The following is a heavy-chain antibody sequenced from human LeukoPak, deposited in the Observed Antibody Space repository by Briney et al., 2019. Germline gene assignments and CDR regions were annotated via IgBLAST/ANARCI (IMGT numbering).Heavy chain of an antibody. CDR1: GFTFSSYA. Sequence: GGSLRLSCAASGFTFSSYAMHWVRQAPGKGLEWVANIKQDGSEKYYVDSVKGRFTISRDNAKNSVYLQMNSLRAEDTALYYCARDVYNMGDYWGQGTLVTVSS. V-gene: IGHV3-7*01. CDR2: IKQDGSEK. CDR3: ARDVYNMGDY. J-gene: IGHJ4*02. D-gene: IGHD1-1*01.